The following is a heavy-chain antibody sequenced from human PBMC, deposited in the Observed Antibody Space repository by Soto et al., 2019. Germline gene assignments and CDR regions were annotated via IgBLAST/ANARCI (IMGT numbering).Heavy chain of an antibody. Sequence: QMQLQESGPGLVKPSGTLSLTCGVSGGSISSSKWWTWVRQPPGKGPEWIGEIYHSGSTNYNPSLTSRVTILLDKSNNQFSLTLTSVTAADTAVYYCASQDYSSSTDASFLVNGYFDLWGRGILVTVSS. CDR2: IYHSGST. V-gene: IGHV4-4*02. D-gene: IGHD6-6*01. CDR3: ASQDYSSSTDASFLVNGYFDL. CDR1: GGSISSSKW. J-gene: IGHJ2*01.